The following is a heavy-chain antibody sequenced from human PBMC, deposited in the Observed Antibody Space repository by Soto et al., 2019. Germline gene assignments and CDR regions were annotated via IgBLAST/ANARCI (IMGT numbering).Heavy chain of an antibody. D-gene: IGHD6-19*01. V-gene: IGHV4-30-2*01. CDR1: GDSAPNGYVS. CDR3: AKAHVMVVAGSTFDY. Sequence: SETLSLTCAVSGDSAPNGYVSWMWIRQPPGKGLEWIGYIYRYGATYLNPSLQSRVTVSVDKSNNQFSLKLRSVTAADTAVYYCAKAHVMVVAGSTFDYWGHGTLVTVSS. J-gene: IGHJ4*01. CDR2: IYRYGAT.